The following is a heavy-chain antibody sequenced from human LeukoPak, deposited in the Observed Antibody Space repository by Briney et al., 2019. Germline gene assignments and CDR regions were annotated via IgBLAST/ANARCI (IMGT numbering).Heavy chain of an antibody. D-gene: IGHD6-6*01. CDR1: GFTFSSYA. V-gene: IGHV3-20*04. J-gene: IGHJ4*02. CDR2: INWNGGST. Sequence: GGSLRLSCAASGFTFSSYAMSWVRQAPGKGLEWVSGINWNGGSTGYAESVKGRFTISRDNAKNSLYPQMNSLRAGDTALYYCAGDQGIAAHPFDYWGQGTLVTVSS. CDR3: AGDQGIAAHPFDY.